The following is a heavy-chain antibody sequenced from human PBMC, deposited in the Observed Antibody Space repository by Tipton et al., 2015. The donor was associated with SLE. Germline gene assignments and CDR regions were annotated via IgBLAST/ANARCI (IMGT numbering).Heavy chain of an antibody. CDR1: GFTLSNFA. Sequence: VQLVQSGGGLIQPGGSLRLSCAASGFTLSNFAMTWVRQVPGKGLEWVSGSGTGGSTFYADSVRGRFTISRDNSKNTLHLQMNSLRAEDTAIYFCARRDWYFDVWGRGTLVTVSS. CDR3: ARRDWYFDV. V-gene: IGHV3-23*04. CDR2: SGTGGST. J-gene: IGHJ2*01.